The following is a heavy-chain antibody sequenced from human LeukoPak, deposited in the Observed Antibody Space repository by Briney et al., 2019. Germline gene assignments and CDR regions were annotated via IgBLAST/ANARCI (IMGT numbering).Heavy chain of an antibody. Sequence: SVKVSCKASGGTFSSYAISWMRQAPGQGLEWMGRIIPILGIANYAQKFQGRVTITADKSTSTAYMELSSLRSEDTAVYYCARGIEIHNWFDPWGQGTLVTVSS. CDR1: GGTFSSYA. J-gene: IGHJ5*02. V-gene: IGHV1-69*04. CDR3: ARGIEIHNWFDP. CDR2: IIPILGIA. D-gene: IGHD2-15*01.